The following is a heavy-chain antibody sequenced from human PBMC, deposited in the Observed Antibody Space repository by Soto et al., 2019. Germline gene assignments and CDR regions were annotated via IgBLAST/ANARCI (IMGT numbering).Heavy chain of an antibody. J-gene: IGHJ3*02. V-gene: IGHV3-30*18. D-gene: IGHD5-12*01. CDR3: AKERVDIVATIADAFDI. CDR2: ISYDGSNK. CDR1: GFTFSSYG. Sequence: QVQLVESGGGVVQPGRSLRLSCAASGFTFSSYGMHWVRQAPGKGLEWVAVISYDGSNKYYADSVKGRFTISRDNSKNTLYLQMNSLRAEDTAVYYCAKERVDIVATIADAFDIWGQGTMVTVSS.